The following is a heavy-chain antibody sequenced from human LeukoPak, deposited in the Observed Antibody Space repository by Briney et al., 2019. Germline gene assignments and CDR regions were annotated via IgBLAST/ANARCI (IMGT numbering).Heavy chain of an antibody. D-gene: IGHD2/OR15-2a*01. CDR1: GFSFNNVW. CDR3: TSLGATGFYAFDY. V-gene: IGHV3-15*01. CDR2: IKSKPDGGTT. Sequence: GGSLRLSCAASGFSFNNVWMSWVRQAPGKGLEWVGHIKSKPDGGTTECAAPVEGRFTISRDDSRNTLYLQMNSLRTEDTAVYYCTSLGATGFYAFDYWGQGTLVTVSS. J-gene: IGHJ4*02.